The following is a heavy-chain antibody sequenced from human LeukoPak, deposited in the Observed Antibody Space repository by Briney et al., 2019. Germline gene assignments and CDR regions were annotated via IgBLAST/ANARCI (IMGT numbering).Heavy chain of an antibody. CDR3: ARGFGSGWSFDY. Sequence: KSGGSLRLSCAASGFTFSSYDMHWVRQATGKGLEWVSAIGTAGDTYYPGSVKGRFTISRENAKNSLYLQMNSLRAGDTAVYYCARGFGSGWSFDYWGQGTLVTVSS. CDR1: GFTFSSYD. D-gene: IGHD6-19*01. J-gene: IGHJ4*02. CDR2: IGTAGDT. V-gene: IGHV3-13*01.